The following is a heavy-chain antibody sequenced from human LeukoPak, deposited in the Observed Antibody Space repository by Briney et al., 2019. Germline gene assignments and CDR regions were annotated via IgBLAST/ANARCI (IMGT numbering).Heavy chain of an antibody. CDR1: GGSISSGGYY. CDR3: ARVLRYGYNCLDS. J-gene: IGHJ4*02. D-gene: IGHD5-24*01. CDR2: IYYSGST. Sequence: SQTLSLTCTVSGGSISSGGYYWSWIRQHPGKGLEWIGYIYYSGSTYYNPSLKSRVTISVDTSKTQFSLKLSSVTAADTAVYYYARVLRYGYNCLDSWGQGTLVTVSS. V-gene: IGHV4-31*03.